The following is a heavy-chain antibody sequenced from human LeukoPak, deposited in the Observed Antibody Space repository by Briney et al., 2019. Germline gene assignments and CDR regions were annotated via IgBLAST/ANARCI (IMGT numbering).Heavy chain of an antibody. CDR1: GFTFSSYS. J-gene: IGHJ4*02. V-gene: IGHV3-21*06. Sequence: GGSLRLSCAASGFTFSSYSMNWVRQAPGKGLEWVSSISSSSSYIYYADSVKGRFTFSRDNAKNSLYLQMNSLRAEGTAMYYCARGPISVVAALGIFDYWGQGTLVTVSS. D-gene: IGHD2-15*01. CDR3: ARGPISVVAALGIFDY. CDR2: ISSSSSYI.